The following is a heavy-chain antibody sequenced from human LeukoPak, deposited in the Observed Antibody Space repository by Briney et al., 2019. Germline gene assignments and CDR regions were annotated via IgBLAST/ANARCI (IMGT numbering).Heavy chain of an antibody. J-gene: IGHJ3*02. CDR3: ARDLGDDAFDI. V-gene: IGHV1-2*02. CDR1: GYTLTELS. Sequence: GASVKVSCKVSGYTLTELSMHWVRQAPGQGLEWMGWINPNSGGTHYAQKFQGRVTMTRDTSITTAYMELSRLRSDDTAVYYCARDLGDDAFDIWGQGTVVTVSS. CDR2: INPNSGGT.